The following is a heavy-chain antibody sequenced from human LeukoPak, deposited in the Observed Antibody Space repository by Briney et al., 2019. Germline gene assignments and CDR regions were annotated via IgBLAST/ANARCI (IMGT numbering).Heavy chain of an antibody. CDR2: ISAYDGNT. D-gene: IGHD3-3*01. V-gene: IGHV1-18*01. Sequence: ASVKVSCKASGYTFNRFGISWVRQAPGQGLEWMGWISAYDGNTEYAQNFKGRVIMTTDTSTSTAYMDLRSLRSDDTAVYYCARLRFLLMDVWGQGTTVTVSS. CDR3: ARLRFLLMDV. J-gene: IGHJ6*02. CDR1: GYTFNRFG.